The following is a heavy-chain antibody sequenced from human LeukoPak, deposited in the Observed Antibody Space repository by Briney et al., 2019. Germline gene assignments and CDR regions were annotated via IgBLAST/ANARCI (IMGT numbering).Heavy chain of an antibody. V-gene: IGHV1-69*06. D-gene: IGHD3-16*02. Sequence: SVKVSCKASGGTFSSYAISWVRQAPGQGLEWMGGIIPIFGTANYAQKFQGRVTITADKSTSTAYMELSSLRSEDTAVYYWARAELMITFGGVIAALDYWGQGTLVTVSS. J-gene: IGHJ4*02. CDR1: GGTFSSYA. CDR3: ARAELMITFGGVIAALDY. CDR2: IIPIFGTA.